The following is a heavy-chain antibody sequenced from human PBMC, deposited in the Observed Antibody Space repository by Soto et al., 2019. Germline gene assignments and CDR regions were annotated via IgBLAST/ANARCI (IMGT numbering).Heavy chain of an antibody. CDR2: ISVYSGET. CDR3: ATDQRSGWFDNWFDP. CDR1: PYTLSNYG. V-gene: IGHV1-18*01. Sequence: GASVKVSCKTSPYTLSNYGINWFRRAPGQGLEWMGWISVYSGETDYAQKFQDRVTLTTDTSTSTAYMELRSLRSDDTAVYYCATDQRSGWFDNWFDPWGQGTLVTVSS. D-gene: IGHD6-19*01. J-gene: IGHJ5*02.